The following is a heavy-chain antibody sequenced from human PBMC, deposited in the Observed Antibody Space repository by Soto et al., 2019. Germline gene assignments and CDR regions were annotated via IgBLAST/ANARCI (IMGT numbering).Heavy chain of an antibody. CDR1: GGSISSYY. CDR2: IYYSGST. Sequence: SETLSLTCTVSGGSISSYYWSWIRQPPGQGLEWMGYIYYSGSTNYNPSLKSRVTISVATSKYQFSLKLSSVTAADTAVYYCARGEGQQLVPWWFDPWGQGTLVTVSS. CDR3: ARGEGQQLVPWWFDP. J-gene: IGHJ5*02. D-gene: IGHD6-13*01. V-gene: IGHV4-59*01.